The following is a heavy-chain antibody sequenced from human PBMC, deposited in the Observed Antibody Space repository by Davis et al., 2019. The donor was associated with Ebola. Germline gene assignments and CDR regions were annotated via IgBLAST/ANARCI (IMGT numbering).Heavy chain of an antibody. D-gene: IGHD3-3*01. CDR3: ARVNYDFWSGYANWFDP. CDR2: MNHIGTT. V-gene: IGHV4-34*01. Sequence: SETLSLTCAVYGGSFSGYYWSWIRQSPDKGLEWIGEMNHIGTTTYDTSLKSRVTISVDTSKNQFSLKLSSVTAADTAVYYCARVNYDFWSGYANWFDPWGQGTLVTVSS. J-gene: IGHJ5*02. CDR1: GGSFSGYY.